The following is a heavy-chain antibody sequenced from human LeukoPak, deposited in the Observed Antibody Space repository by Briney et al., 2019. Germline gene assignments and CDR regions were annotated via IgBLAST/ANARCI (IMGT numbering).Heavy chain of an antibody. D-gene: IGHD3-10*01. CDR3: AKDQGTYGSGSYYVY. CDR2: ISGSGSGGST. CDR1: GFTFGSSA. J-gene: IGHJ4*02. Sequence: PGGSLRLSCAASGFTFGSSAMSWVRQAPGKGLEWVSSISGSGSGGSTYYADSVKGRFTISRDNSKNTLYLQMNSLRAEDTAVYYCAKDQGTYGSGSYYVYWGQGTLVTVSS. V-gene: IGHV3-23*01.